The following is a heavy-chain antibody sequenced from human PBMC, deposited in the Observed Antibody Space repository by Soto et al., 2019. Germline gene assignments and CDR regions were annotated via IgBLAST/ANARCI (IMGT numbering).Heavy chain of an antibody. D-gene: IGHD1-26*01. CDR2: ISGSGDST. J-gene: IGHJ4*02. V-gene: IGHV3-23*01. Sequence: EVQLLESGGGLVQPGGSLRLSCAASGFTFSSYAMRWVRQAPGKGLEWVSAISGSGDSTYYADSVKGRLTISRDNSKNTVYLQMNSRECEDAAVYYWARRGSGSDYDYRGQGTLVTVSS. CDR1: GFTFSSYA. CDR3: ARRGSGSDYDY.